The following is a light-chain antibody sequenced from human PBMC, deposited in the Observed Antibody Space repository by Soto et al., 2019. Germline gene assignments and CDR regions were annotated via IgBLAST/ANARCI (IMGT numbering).Light chain of an antibody. V-gene: IGKV3-20*01. CDR1: QSVSSSY. CDR2: GAS. Sequence: DIVLTQSPGTLSLSPGERATLSCRASQSVSSSYLAWYQQKPGQAPRLLIYGASSRATGIPDRFSGSGSGTDFTLTISRLEPEDFAVYYCQQFSTWTFSQGTKVDIK. J-gene: IGKJ1*01. CDR3: QQFSTWT.